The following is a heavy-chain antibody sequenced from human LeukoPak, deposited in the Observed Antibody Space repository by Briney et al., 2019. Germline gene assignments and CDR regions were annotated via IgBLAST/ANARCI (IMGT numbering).Heavy chain of an antibody. CDR3: AKGGTGTPPLFDY. J-gene: IGHJ4*02. D-gene: IGHD1-1*01. CDR1: GFTFSSYG. V-gene: IGHV3-30*02. Sequence: PGGSLRLSCAASGFTFSSYGMHWVRQAPGKGLEWVAFIRYDGSNKYYADSVKGRFTISRDNSKNTLYLQMNSLRAEDTAVYYCAKGGTGTPPLFDYWGQGTLVTVSS. CDR2: IRYDGSNK.